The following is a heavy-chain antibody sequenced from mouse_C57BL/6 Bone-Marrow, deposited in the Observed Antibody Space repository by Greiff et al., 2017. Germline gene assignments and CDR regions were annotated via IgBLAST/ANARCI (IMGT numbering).Heavy chain of an antibody. V-gene: IGHV1-52*01. CDR1: GYTFTSYW. Sequence: QVQLQQPGAELVRPGSSVKLSCKASGYTFTSYWMHWVKQRPIQGLEWIGNIDPSDSETHYNQKFKDKATLTVDKSSSTAYMQLSSLTSEDSAVYYCARGCYGNYVSYYYAMDYWGQGTSVTVSS. CDR3: ARGCYGNYVSYYYAMDY. CDR2: IDPSDSET. D-gene: IGHD2-1*01. J-gene: IGHJ4*01.